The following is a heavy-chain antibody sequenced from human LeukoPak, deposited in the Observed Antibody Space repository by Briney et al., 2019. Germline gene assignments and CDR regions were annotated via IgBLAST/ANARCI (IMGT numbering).Heavy chain of an antibody. Sequence: GGSLRLSCEASGFTFGSYWMSWVRQAPGKELEWVANIRQDGSEKYYVDSVKGRFTISRDNARNSLFLQMNSLRAEDTAVYYCARRYFDYWGQGTLVTVSS. CDR3: ARRYFDY. CDR2: IRQDGSEK. J-gene: IGHJ4*02. CDR1: GFTFGSYW. V-gene: IGHV3-7*01.